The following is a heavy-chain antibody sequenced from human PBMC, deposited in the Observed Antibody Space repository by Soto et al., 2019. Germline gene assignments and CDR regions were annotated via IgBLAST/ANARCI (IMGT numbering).Heavy chain of an antibody. Sequence: ASVKVSCKASGYTFTSYGISWVRQAPGQGLEWMGWISAYNGNTNYAQKLQGRVTMTTDTSTSTAYMELRSLRSDDTAVYYCARAGPHDIVVVPAATEFDYWGQGTLVTVSS. CDR2: ISAYNGNT. CDR3: ARAGPHDIVVVPAATEFDY. CDR1: GYTFTSYG. J-gene: IGHJ4*02. D-gene: IGHD2-2*01. V-gene: IGHV1-18*01.